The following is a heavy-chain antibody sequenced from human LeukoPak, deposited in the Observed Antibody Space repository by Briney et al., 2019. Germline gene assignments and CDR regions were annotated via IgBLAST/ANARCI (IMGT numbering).Heavy chain of an antibody. V-gene: IGHV4-59*08. J-gene: IGHJ4*02. D-gene: IGHD3-10*01. CDR3: AKTSGSGMFD. CDR2: IYYSGST. Sequence: SETLSLTCAVYGGSFSGYYWTWIRQPPGKGLEWIGYIYYSGSTKYNPSLDNRVIISLDRPKNQFSLKLSSVTAADTAVYFCAKTSGSGMFDWGQGILVTVSS. CDR1: GGSFSGYY.